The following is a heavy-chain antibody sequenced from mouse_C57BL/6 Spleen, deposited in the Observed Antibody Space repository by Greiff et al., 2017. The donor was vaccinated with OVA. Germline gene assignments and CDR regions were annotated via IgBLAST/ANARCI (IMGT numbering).Heavy chain of an antibody. CDR3: ARGEGLRRGYYFDY. V-gene: IGHV1-9*01. Sequence: VKLQQSGAELMKPGASVKLSCKATGYTFTGYWIEWVKQRPGHGLEWIGEILPGSGSTNYNEKFKGKATFTADTSSNTAYMQLSSLTTEDAAIYYCARGEGLRRGYYFDYWGQGTTLTVSS. D-gene: IGHD2-4*01. CDR2: ILPGSGST. CDR1: GYTFTGYW. J-gene: IGHJ2*01.